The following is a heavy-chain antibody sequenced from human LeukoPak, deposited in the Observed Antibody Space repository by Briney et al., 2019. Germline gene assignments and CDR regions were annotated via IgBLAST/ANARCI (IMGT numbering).Heavy chain of an antibody. V-gene: IGHV4-39*01. CDR1: GGSISGSSYY. Sequence: PSETLSLTCTVSGGSISGSSYYWGWIRQPPGMGLEWLGSIFYSGSTYYNPSLKSRVTISVDTSRNQFSLKLSSVTAADTAVYYCARRLGSYHSVDYSGQGTLVTVSS. CDR2: IFYSGST. CDR3: ARRLGSYHSVDY. D-gene: IGHD3-10*01. J-gene: IGHJ4*02.